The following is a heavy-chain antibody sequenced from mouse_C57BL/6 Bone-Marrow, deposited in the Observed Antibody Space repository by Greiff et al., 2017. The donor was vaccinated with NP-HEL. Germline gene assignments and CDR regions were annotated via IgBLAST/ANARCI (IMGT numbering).Heavy chain of an antibody. Sequence: VQLQQSGAELVKPGASVKMSCKASGYTFTSYWITWVKQRPGQGLEWIGDIYPGSGSTNYNEKFKSKATLTVDTSSSTAYMQLSSLTSEDSAVYYCAREITTAFYAMDYWGQGTSVTVSS. CDR3: AREITTAFYAMDY. CDR2: IYPGSGST. D-gene: IGHD1-2*01. J-gene: IGHJ4*01. V-gene: IGHV1-55*01. CDR1: GYTFTSYW.